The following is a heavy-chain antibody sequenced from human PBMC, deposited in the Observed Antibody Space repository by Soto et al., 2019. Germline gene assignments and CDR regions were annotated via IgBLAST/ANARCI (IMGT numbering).Heavy chain of an antibody. V-gene: IGHV3-23*01. D-gene: IGHD3-3*01. CDR3: AKGPSTYYDYWNSYYDY. CDR2: ISGTGDKT. J-gene: IGHJ4*02. Sequence: GGSLRLSCAASGLTINFYAMSWVRQAPGKGLEWVSAISGTGDKTYYAESVKGRFTVSRDNSKNTVSLQMNSLAVDDTAVYYCAKGPSTYYDYWNSYYDYWGQGAQVTVSS. CDR1: GLTINFYA.